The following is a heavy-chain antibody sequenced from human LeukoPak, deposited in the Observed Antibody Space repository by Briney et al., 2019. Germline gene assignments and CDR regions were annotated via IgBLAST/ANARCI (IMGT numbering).Heavy chain of an antibody. D-gene: IGHD5-24*01. V-gene: IGHV3-53*01. CDR2: IYSGGTT. J-gene: IGHJ4*02. CDR3: ARGRRDGYNLGY. CDR1: GFNVTTNY. Sequence: GGSLRLSCAASGFNVTTNYMSWVRQAPGKGLEWVSVIYSGGTTYYADSVKGRFTISRDISKNTLSLQMNSLRAEDTAFYYCARGRRDGYNLGYWGQGTLVAVSS.